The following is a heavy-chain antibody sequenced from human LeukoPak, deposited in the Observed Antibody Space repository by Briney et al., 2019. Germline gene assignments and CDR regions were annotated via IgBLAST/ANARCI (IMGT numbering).Heavy chain of an antibody. CDR2: ISSNGGST. J-gene: IGHJ4*02. Sequence: GGSLRLSCAASGFTFSSYAMHWVRQAPGKGLEYVSAISSNGGSTYYANSVKGRFTISRDNSKNTLYLQMGGLRAEDMAVYYCARGPGYCSGGSCYFGGFDYWGQGTLVTVSS. D-gene: IGHD2-15*01. CDR3: ARGPGYCSGGSCYFGGFDY. V-gene: IGHV3-64*01. CDR1: GFTFSSYA.